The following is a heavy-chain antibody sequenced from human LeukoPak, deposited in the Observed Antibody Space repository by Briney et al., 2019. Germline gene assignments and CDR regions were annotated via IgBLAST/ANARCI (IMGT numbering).Heavy chain of an antibody. CDR2: ISVIGSST. V-gene: IGHV3-23*01. Sequence: GGSLRLSCVASGFTFSSYAMSWVRQAPGKGLEWVSSISVIGSSTYYADSVKGRFTISRDNAKNSLYLQMNSLRAEDTAMYYCARDTRGESDYWGHGTLVTVSS. CDR3: ARDTRGESDY. CDR1: GFTFSSYA. J-gene: IGHJ4*01. D-gene: IGHD2-2*01.